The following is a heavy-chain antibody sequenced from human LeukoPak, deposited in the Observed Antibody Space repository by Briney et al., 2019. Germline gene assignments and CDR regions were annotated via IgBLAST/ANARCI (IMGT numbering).Heavy chain of an antibody. J-gene: IGHJ4*02. CDR1: SGSISNSDYY. CDR3: ARFSGSYFDY. D-gene: IGHD1-26*01. V-gene: IGHV4-39*01. Sequence: PSETLSLTCTVSSGSISNSDYYWGWIRQPPGKGLEWIGSIYYSGSTYYNPSLKSRVIISVDTSKNQFSLKLSSVTAADTAVYYCARFSGSYFDYWGQGTLVTVSS. CDR2: IYYSGST.